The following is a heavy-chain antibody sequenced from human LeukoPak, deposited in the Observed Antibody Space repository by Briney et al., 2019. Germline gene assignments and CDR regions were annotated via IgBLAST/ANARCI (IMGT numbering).Heavy chain of an antibody. CDR3: AKGGCIGYNGLFDI. Sequence: GGSLRLSCEASGFTFSTYIVSWVRQAPGKGLQWVSAISGSGTTTYYADSVKGRFTISRDDSKNMLYLQMNSLRAEDTATYYCAKGGCIGYNGLFDIWGQGTMVTVSS. CDR2: ISGSGTTT. V-gene: IGHV3-23*01. J-gene: IGHJ3*02. D-gene: IGHD5-24*01. CDR1: GFTFSTYI.